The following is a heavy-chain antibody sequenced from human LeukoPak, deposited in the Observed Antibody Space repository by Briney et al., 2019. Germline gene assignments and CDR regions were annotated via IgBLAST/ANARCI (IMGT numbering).Heavy chain of an antibody. Sequence: GGSLRLSCAASGFTFSSYVMRWVRQAPGKGLEWVSVISGSGGSTYSTDSVKGRFTISRDNSNNTLYLQMNSLRAEDTAVYYCAKGDTGMVRRYYFGYWGQGTLVTVSS. CDR1: GFTFSSYV. V-gene: IGHV3-23*01. D-gene: IGHD5-18*01. CDR3: AKGDTGMVRRYYFGY. J-gene: IGHJ4*02. CDR2: ISGSGGST.